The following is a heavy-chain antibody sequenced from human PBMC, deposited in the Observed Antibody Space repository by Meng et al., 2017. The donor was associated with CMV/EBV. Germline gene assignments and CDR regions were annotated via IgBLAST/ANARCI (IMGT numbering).Heavy chain of an antibody. D-gene: IGHD2-2*02. CDR1: GFTFSDYY. J-gene: IGHJ5*02. CDR2: ISSSGSTI. V-gene: IGHV3-11*01. CDR3: ARDKCSSTSCYTSANWFDP. Sequence: GESLKISCAASGFTFSDYYMSWIRQAPGKGLEWVSYISSSGSTIYYADSVKGRFTTSRDNAKNSLYLQMNSLRAEDTAVYYCARDKCSSTSCYTSANWFDPWGQGTLVTVSS.